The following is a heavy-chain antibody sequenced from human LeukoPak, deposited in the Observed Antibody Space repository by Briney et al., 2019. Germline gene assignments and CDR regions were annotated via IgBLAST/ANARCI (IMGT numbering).Heavy chain of an antibody. Sequence: GASVKVSCKASEYSFTGYYMHWVRQAPGQGLEWMGWINPNSGGTNYAQKFQGRVTMTRDTSISTAYMELSRLRSDDTAVYYCARRIAKPTSKFDPWGQGTLVTVSS. V-gene: IGHV1-2*02. CDR3: ARRIAKPTSKFDP. CDR1: EYSFTGYY. D-gene: IGHD6-13*01. CDR2: INPNSGGT. J-gene: IGHJ5*02.